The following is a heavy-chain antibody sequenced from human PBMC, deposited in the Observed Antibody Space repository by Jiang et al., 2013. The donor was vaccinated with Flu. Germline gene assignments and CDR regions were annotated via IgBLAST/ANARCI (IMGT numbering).Heavy chain of an antibody. Sequence: SQTLSLTCAISGDSVSSDSASWNWIRQSPSRGLEWLGRTYYRSKWYNDYAVSVKSRITINPDTSKNRFSLQLNSVTPEDTAVYYCARDVRAFTGSSAFDFWGQGTMVTVSS. CDR1: GDSVSSDSAS. CDR3: ARDVRAFTGSSAFDF. J-gene: IGHJ3*01. D-gene: IGHD1-14*01. CDR2: TYYRSKWYN. V-gene: IGHV6-1*01.